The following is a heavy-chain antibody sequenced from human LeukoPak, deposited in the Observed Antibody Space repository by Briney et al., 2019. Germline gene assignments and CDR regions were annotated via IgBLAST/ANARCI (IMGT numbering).Heavy chain of an antibody. V-gene: IGHV1-2*02. J-gene: IGHJ4*02. CDR3: ARSTLWELLPPDY. CDR2: INPNSGGT. Sequence: GASVKVSCKASGYTFTGYYMHWVRQAPGQGLEWMGWINPNSGGTNYAQKFQGRVTMTRDTSISTAYMELSRLRSDDTAVYYCARSTLWELLPPDYWGQGTLVTVSS. CDR1: GYTFTGYY. D-gene: IGHD1-26*01.